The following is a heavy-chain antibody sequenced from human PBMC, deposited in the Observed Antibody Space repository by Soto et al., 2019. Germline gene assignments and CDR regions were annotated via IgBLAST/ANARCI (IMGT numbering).Heavy chain of an antibody. CDR1: GFTFSSYA. J-gene: IGHJ6*03. CDR3: ARVSGSYYYYYMDV. CDR2: ISSNGGST. Sequence: EVQLVESGGGLVQPGGSLRLSCAASGFTFSSYAMHWVRQAPGKGLEYVSAISSNGGSTYYANSVKGRFTISRDNSKNTLYLQMGSLRAEDMAVYYCARVSGSYYYYYMDVWGKGTTVTVSS. D-gene: IGHD3-10*01. V-gene: IGHV3-64*01.